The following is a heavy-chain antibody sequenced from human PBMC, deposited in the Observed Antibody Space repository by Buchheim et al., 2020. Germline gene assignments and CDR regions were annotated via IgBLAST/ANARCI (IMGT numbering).Heavy chain of an antibody. Sequence: EVQLVVSGAEVKKPGESLKISCKASGYSFSNYWIGWVRQMPGKGLEWMGIIYPDDSDTRSSPSFQGQLTISADKSISTAYPHWSSLKASDTAMYYCARHALRFSYFDFWGQGAL. V-gene: IGHV5-51*01. CDR1: GYSFSNYW. CDR3: ARHALRFSYFDF. D-gene: IGHD3-3*01. CDR2: IYPDDSDT. J-gene: IGHJ4*02.